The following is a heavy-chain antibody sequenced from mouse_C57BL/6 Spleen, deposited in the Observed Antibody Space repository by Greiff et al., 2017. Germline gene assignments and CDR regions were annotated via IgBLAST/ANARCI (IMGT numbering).Heavy chain of an antibody. D-gene: IGHD1-1*01. J-gene: IGHJ2*01. CDR1: GYTFTDYN. CDR3: ARGYYGSSYVDYFDY. V-gene: IGHV1-22*01. CDR2: INPNNGGT. Sequence: VQLQQSGPELVKPGASVKMSCKASGYTFTDYNMHWVKQSHGKSLEWIGYINPNNGGTSYNQKFKGKATLTVNKSSSTAYMELRSLTSEDSAVYYCARGYYGSSYVDYFDYWGQGTTLTVSS.